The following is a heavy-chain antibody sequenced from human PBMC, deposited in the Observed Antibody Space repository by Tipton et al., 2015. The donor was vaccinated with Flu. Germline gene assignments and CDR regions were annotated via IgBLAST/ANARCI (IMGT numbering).Heavy chain of an antibody. CDR1: SGSISTYQ. Sequence: TLSLTCTVSSGSISTYQWNWIRQPPGKGLEWIGYISNRGSAYYNPSLKGRATISVDTSKRQISLKVISVTAADTAVYYCARDSEYYLESWGQGSLATVSS. CDR2: ISNRGSA. V-gene: IGHV4-59*01. J-gene: IGHJ4*02. D-gene: IGHD1-26*01. CDR3: ARDSEYYLES.